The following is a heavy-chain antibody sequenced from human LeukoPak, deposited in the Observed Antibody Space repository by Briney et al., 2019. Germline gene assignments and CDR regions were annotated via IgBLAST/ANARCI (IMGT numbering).Heavy chain of an antibody. Sequence: GGSLRLSCAASGFTFSSYWMSWVRQAPGKGLEWVSSIGDAGTYYADSVKGRFTISRYNSKNMLYLQLNSLRAGDTAMYYCAKNLGPFDVRGQGTMVTVSS. CDR2: IGDAGT. V-gene: IGHV3-23*01. D-gene: IGHD3-16*01. J-gene: IGHJ3*01. CDR1: GFTFSSYW. CDR3: AKNLGPFDV.